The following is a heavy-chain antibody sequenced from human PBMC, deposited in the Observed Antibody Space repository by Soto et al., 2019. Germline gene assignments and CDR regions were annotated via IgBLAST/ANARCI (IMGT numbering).Heavy chain of an antibody. J-gene: IGHJ6*02. CDR1: GGSITSGGYS. CDR2: TYQSGSA. Sequence: PSETLSLTCTVSGGSITSGGYSCTWIGQLPGKGLEWSGYTYQSGSAYYNPSLKSRVTISVDRSKNQFSLNLTSVTAADTAVYYCARDYYGMDVWGQGTTVTVS. CDR3: ARDYYGMDV. V-gene: IGHV4-30-2*06.